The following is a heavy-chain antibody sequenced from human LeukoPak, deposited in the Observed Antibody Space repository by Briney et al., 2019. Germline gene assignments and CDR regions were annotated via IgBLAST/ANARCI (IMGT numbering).Heavy chain of an antibody. CDR2: IYYSGST. Sequence: PSETLSLTCTVSGGSISSGDYYWSWIRQPPGKGLEWIGYIYYSGSTYYNPSLKSRVTISVDTSKNQFSLKLSSVTAADTAVYYCARGSKVWGSSSTFDYWGQGTLVTVSS. CDR3: ARGSKVWGSSSTFDY. V-gene: IGHV4-30-4*01. J-gene: IGHJ4*02. CDR1: GGSISSGDYY. D-gene: IGHD3-16*01.